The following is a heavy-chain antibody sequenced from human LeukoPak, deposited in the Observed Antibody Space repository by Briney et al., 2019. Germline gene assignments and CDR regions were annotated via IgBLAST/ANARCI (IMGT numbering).Heavy chain of an antibody. CDR2: INNDGSST. D-gene: IGHD2-21*02. CDR3: VVAYCGGDCSH. Sequence: GGSLILSCAASGFTFNSYWMRWVRQAPGKGLVWVSRINNDGSSTSYADSVKGRFTISRDNAKNTLHLQMDSLIAEDTAVYYCVVAYCGGDCSHWGQGTLVTVSS. J-gene: IGHJ4*02. V-gene: IGHV3-74*01. CDR1: GFTFNSYW.